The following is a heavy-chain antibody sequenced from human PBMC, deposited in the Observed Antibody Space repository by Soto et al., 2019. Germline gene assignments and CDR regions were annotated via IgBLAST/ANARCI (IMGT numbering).Heavy chain of an antibody. D-gene: IGHD2-15*01. V-gene: IGHV3-11*06. CDR3: VRGGGGGLFDP. Sequence: GSLRLSCAGSGFTFGDSYMSWIRQAPGKGLEWLSYISPGSRYPAYADSVKGRFTISRDNAKRSLYPQMMSLTAEDTAIYYCVRGGGGGLFDPWGQGTMVTVSS. CDR2: ISPGSRYP. J-gene: IGHJ5*02. CDR1: GFTFGDSY.